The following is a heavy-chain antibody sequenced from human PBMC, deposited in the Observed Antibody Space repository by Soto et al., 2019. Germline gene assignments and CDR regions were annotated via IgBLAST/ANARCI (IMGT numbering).Heavy chain of an antibody. CDR3: TRSYLSGSYGSGSYYAFDI. V-gene: IGHV3-23*01. J-gene: IGHJ3*02. CDR1: GFTFSSYA. CDR2: ISGSGGST. Sequence: GGSLRLSCAASGFTFSSYAMSWVRQAPGKGLEWVSAISGSGGSTYYADSVKGRFTISRDNSKNTLYLQMNSLRAEDTAVYYCTRSYLSGSYGSGSYYAFDIWGQGTMVTVSS. D-gene: IGHD3-10*01.